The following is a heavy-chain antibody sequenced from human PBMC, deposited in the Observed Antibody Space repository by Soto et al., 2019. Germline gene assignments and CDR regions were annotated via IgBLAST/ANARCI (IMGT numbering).Heavy chain of an antibody. CDR1: GFSFSDYW. D-gene: IGHD2-2*01. CDR2: IKQDGSEK. V-gene: IGHV3-7*01. Sequence: GGSLRLSCAAAGFSFSDYWMTWVRQPPGKGLEWVANIKQDGSEKYYADSVKGRFTISRDNAKSSLYLQMNSLRAEDTAVYYCARSRAGRTAASYYDYMDVWGKGT. J-gene: IGHJ6*03. CDR3: ARSRAGRTAASYYDYMDV.